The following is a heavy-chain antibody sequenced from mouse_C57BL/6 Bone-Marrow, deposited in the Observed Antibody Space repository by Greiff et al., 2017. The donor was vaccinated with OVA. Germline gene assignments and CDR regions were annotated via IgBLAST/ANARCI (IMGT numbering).Heavy chain of an antibody. D-gene: IGHD2-4*01. V-gene: IGHV1-69*01. CDR2: IDPSDSYT. Sequence: VQLQQPGAELVMPGASVKLSCKASGYTFTSYWMHWVKQRPGQGLEWIGEIDPSDSYTTYNQKFKGKSTLTVDKSSSTAYMQLSSLTSEDSAVYYCARGDYDWMDYWGQGTSVTVSS. J-gene: IGHJ4*01. CDR3: ARGDYDWMDY. CDR1: GYTFTSYW.